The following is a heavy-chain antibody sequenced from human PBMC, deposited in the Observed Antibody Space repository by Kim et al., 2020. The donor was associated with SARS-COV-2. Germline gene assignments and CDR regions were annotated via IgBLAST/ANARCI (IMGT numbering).Heavy chain of an antibody. CDR3: AREYSSSWDY. CDR1: GGSISSYY. V-gene: IGHV4-59*01. J-gene: IGHJ4*02. CDR2: IYYSGST. Sequence: SETLSLTCTVSGGSISSYYWSWIRQPPRKGLEWIGYIYYSGSTNYNPSLKSRVTISVDTSKNQFSLKLSSVTAADTAVYYCAREYSSSWDYWGQGTLVTVSS. D-gene: IGHD6-13*01.